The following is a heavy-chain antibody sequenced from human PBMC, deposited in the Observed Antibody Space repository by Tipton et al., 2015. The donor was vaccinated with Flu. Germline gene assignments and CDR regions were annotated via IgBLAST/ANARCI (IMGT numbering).Heavy chain of an antibody. V-gene: IGHV4-38-2*02. Sequence: TLSLTCNVSGYSIGSDYYWGWIRQPPGKGLQWLGNIHRSGNTYYNSSLKSRVTISLDKSKNQFSLRLVSMTATDTAVYYCARDRWEYASGFDPWGQGTPVTVSP. CDR3: ARDRWEYASGFDP. D-gene: IGHD6-19*01. CDR1: GYSIGSDYY. CDR2: IHRSGNT. J-gene: IGHJ5*02.